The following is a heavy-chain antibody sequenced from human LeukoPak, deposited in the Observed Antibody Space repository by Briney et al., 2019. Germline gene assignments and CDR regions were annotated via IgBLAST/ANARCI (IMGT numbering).Heavy chain of an antibody. Sequence: PGGSLRLSCAASGFTFSLYSMNWVRQAPGKGLEWVSYITSGSSTTYYADSVRGRFTIPRDNAKNSLFLQMNSLRAEDTAVYYCARDGGGDYWGQGTLVTVSS. D-gene: IGHD3-16*01. V-gene: IGHV3-48*01. CDR2: ITSGSSTT. CDR1: GFTFSLYS. CDR3: ARDGGGDY. J-gene: IGHJ4*02.